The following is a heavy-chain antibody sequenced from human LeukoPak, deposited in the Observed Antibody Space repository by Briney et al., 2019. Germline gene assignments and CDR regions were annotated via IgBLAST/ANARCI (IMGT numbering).Heavy chain of an antibody. V-gene: IGHV3-21*01. D-gene: IGHD3-22*01. CDR3: ARAAVKTYYYDSSGPTPLNWFDP. CDR2: ISSSSSYI. CDR1: GFTFSSYS. J-gene: IGHJ5*02. Sequence: GGSLRLSCAASGFTFSSYSMNWVRQAPGKGLEWVSSISSSSSYIYYADSVKGRFTISRDNAKNSLYLQMNSLRAEDTAVYYCARAAVKTYYYDSSGPTPLNWFDPWGQGTLVNVSS.